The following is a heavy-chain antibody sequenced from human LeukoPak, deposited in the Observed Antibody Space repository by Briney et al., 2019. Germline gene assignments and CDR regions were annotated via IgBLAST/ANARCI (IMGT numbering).Heavy chain of an antibody. CDR1: GGSFSGYY. D-gene: IGHD1-14*01. CDR2: INHSGST. Sequence: PSETLSLTCAVYGGSFSGYYWSWIRQPPGKGLEWIGEINHSGSTNYNPSLKSRVTISVDTSKNQFSLKLSSVTAADTAVYYCARLPGSPYLNPIAFDIWGQGTMVTVSS. CDR3: ARLPGSPYLNPIAFDI. J-gene: IGHJ3*02. V-gene: IGHV4-34*01.